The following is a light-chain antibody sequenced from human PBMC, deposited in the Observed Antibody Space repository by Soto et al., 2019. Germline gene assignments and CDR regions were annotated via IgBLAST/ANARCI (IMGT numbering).Light chain of an antibody. J-gene: IGKJ2*01. V-gene: IGKV1-5*03. Sequence: DIQMTQSPSTLSASVGDRVTITCRASQSISTWLAWYQQKPGKAPKLLIYKASSLDSGVPSRFSGSGSGTEFTLTSSSLQPDDVATYYCQHYNSYYTFGQGTKLEIK. CDR1: QSISTW. CDR3: QHYNSYYT. CDR2: KAS.